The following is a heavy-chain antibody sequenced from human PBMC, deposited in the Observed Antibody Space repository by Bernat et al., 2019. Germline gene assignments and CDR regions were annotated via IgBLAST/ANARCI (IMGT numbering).Heavy chain of an antibody. Sequence: EVQLVESGGGLVQPGGSLRLSCEASGFTFSTYAMSWVRQAPGKGLECVSGINAGGGRTYFADSVKGRFTISRDNSKNTVDLQRNSLRAEDTALYYCGKDAEVCSGSTCYRPSNYWGQGTLVTVSA. J-gene: IGHJ4*02. CDR1: GFTFSTYA. CDR3: GKDAEVCSGSTCYRPSNY. D-gene: IGHD2-15*01. CDR2: INAGGGRT. V-gene: IGHV3-23*04.